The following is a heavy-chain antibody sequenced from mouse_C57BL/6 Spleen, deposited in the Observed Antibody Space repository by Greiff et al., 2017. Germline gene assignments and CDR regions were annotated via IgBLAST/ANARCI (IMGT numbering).Heavy chain of an antibody. J-gene: IGHJ2*01. CDR2: IRNKANGYTT. CDR1: GFTFTDYY. Sequence: EVMLVASGGGLVQPGGSLSLSCAASGFTFTDYYMSWVRQPPGKALEWLGFIRNKANGYTTEYSASVKGRFTISRDNSQSILYLQMNALRAEDSATYYCARLAAQATDYFDYWGQGTTLTVSS. D-gene: IGHD3-2*02. CDR3: ARLAAQATDYFDY. V-gene: IGHV7-3*01.